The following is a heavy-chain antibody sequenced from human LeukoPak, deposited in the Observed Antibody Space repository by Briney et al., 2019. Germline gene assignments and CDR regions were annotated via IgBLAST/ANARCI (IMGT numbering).Heavy chain of an antibody. Sequence: PGGSLRLPCAASGFTFSSYEMNWVRQAPGEGLEWVSYISSSDRMIHYADSVKGRFTISRDNAKNTLYLQMNSLRADDTAVYYCARVDSYGPTFDYWGQGTLVTVSS. J-gene: IGHJ4*02. CDR3: ARVDSYGPTFDY. CDR2: ISSSDRMI. D-gene: IGHD5-18*01. V-gene: IGHV3-48*03. CDR1: GFTFSSYE.